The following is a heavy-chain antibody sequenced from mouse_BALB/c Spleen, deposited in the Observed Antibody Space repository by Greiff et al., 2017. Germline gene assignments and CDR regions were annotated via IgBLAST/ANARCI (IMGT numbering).Heavy chain of an antibody. CDR1: SYTFTDYA. D-gene: IGHD2-1*01. J-gene: IGHJ4*01. Sequence: VQGVESGPELVRPGVSVKISCKGSSYTFTDYAMHWVKQSHAKSLEWIGVISTYYGNTNYNQKFKGKATMTVDKSSSTAYMELARLTSEDSAVYYCARGGVYYGNYLYYYAMDYWGQGTSVTVSS. V-gene: IGHV1-67*01. CDR2: ISTYYGNT. CDR3: ARGGVYYGNYLYYYAMDY.